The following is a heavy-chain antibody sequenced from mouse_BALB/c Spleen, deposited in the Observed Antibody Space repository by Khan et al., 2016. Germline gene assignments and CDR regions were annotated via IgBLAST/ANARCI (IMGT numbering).Heavy chain of an antibody. Sequence: EVQLQESGPGLVKPSQSLSLTCSVTGYSITSGYYWNWIRQFPGNKLEWMGYISYDGSNNYNPSLKNRISITRDTSKNQFFLQLNSVTTEDTATYYCAREGWFNGDYAMDYWGQGTSVTVSS. CDR1: GYSITSGYY. J-gene: IGHJ4*01. CDR2: ISYDGSN. V-gene: IGHV3-6*02. CDR3: AREGWFNGDYAMDY. D-gene: IGHD1-1*02.